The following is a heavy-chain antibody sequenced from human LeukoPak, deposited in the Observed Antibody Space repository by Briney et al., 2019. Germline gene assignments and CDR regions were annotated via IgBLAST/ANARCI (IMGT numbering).Heavy chain of an antibody. CDR3: ARVGVDEYYDFWSGYKELFDY. V-gene: IGHV1-2*02. CDR2: INPNSGGT. CDR1: GYTFTGYY. D-gene: IGHD3-3*01. J-gene: IGHJ4*02. Sequence: ASVKVSCKASGYTFTGYYMHWVRQAPGQGLEWMGWINPNSGGTNYAQKFQGRVTRTRDTSISTASMELSRLRSDDAAVYYCARVGVDEYYDFWSGYKELFDYWGQGTLVTVYS.